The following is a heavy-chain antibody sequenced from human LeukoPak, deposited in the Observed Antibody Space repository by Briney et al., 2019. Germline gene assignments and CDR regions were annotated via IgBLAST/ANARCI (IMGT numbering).Heavy chain of an antibody. CDR3: AREILEPGKTHEY. D-gene: IGHD1-1*01. CDR2: ISSSGSTM. CDR1: GFTFSSFE. Sequence: GGSLRLSCAASGFTFSSFEMSWVRQAPGTGLEWISYISSSGSTMYYADSVKGHFTTSRDNVKNSLYLQMDSLRAEDTAMYYCAREILEPGKTHEYWGQGTLVTVSS. J-gene: IGHJ4*02. V-gene: IGHV3-48*03.